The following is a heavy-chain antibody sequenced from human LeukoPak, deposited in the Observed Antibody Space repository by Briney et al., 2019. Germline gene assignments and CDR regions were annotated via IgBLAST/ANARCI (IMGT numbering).Heavy chain of an antibody. CDR1: GFTFSSYE. V-gene: IGHV3-48*03. D-gene: IGHD6-6*01. J-gene: IGHJ4*02. CDR2: ISSSGYNI. CDR3: ARGAGRPYFDY. Sequence: PGGSLRLSCAASGFTFSSYELNWVRQAPGKGLEWVSYISSSGYNIYYADSVKGRFTISRDNAKNSLYLQMNSLRAEDTAVYYCARGAGRPYFDYWGQGTLVTVSS.